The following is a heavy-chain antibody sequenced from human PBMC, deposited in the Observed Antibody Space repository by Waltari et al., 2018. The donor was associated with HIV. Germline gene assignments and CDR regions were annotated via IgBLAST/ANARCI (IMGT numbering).Heavy chain of an antibody. CDR3: ARDTHIVVVTASPFDY. D-gene: IGHD2-21*02. CDR2: IYYSGST. Sequence: QLQLQESGPGLVKPSETLSLTCTVSGGSISSSTYYWGWIRQPPGKGLEWIGSIYYSGSTYYNPSLKSRVTISVDTSKNQFSLKLSSVTAADTAVYYCARDTHIVVVTASPFDYWGQGTLVTVSS. CDR1: GGSISSSTYY. V-gene: IGHV4-39*02. J-gene: IGHJ4*02.